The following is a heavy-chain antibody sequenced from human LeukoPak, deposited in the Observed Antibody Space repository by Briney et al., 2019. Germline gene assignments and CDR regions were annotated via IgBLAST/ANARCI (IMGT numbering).Heavy chain of an antibody. D-gene: IGHD5-24*01. CDR2: IYPGDSDT. CDR1: GYSFTNYW. J-gene: IGHJ4*02. V-gene: IGHV5-51*01. Sequence: GESLKISCEGSGYSFTNYWIARVRQTPGKGLEWMGIIYPGDSDTRYSPSFQGQVTISADKSINTAYLQWSSLKASDTAMYYCARHAGSGRKDGYNRWGQGTLVTVSS. CDR3: ARHAGSGRKDGYNR.